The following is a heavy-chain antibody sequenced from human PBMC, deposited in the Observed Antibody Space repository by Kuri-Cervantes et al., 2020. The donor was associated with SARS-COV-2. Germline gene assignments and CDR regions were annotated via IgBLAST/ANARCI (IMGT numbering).Heavy chain of an antibody. CDR1: GCTFTSYG. D-gene: IGHD6-19*01. V-gene: IGHV1-18*01. CDR2: ISAYNGNT. Sequence: AAVQVSCKAAGCTFTSYGISWVRQAPGREVEWMGWISAYNGNTNYAQKLQGSVTMTTDTSTSTAYMELMSRRSEDTAVYYCASTILGLNSSGWYGYFDYWGQGTLVTVSS. CDR3: ASTILGLNSSGWYGYFDY. J-gene: IGHJ4*02.